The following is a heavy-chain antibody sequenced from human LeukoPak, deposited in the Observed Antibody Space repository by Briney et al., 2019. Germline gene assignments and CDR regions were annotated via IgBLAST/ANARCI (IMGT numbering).Heavy chain of an antibody. Sequence: PGGSLRLSCAASGFTFSSYAMSRVRQAPGKGLEWGSAISGSGGSTYYADSVKGRFTISRDNSKNTLYLQMNSLRAEDTAVYYCAKSPYDRFAFDIWGQGTMVTVSS. D-gene: IGHD3-22*01. CDR2: ISGSGGST. CDR1: GFTFSSYA. J-gene: IGHJ3*02. V-gene: IGHV3-23*01. CDR3: AKSPYDRFAFDI.